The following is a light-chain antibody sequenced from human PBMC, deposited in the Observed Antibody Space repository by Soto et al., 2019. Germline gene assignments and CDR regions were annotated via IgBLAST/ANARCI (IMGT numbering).Light chain of an antibody. V-gene: IGKV1-5*01. CDR2: EAS. CDR3: QQYDSYLIT. Sequence: DIQMTQSPSTTSASVGDRVTITCRASQSINSWLAWYQQKPGKAPKLLIYEASNLESGVPSRFSGSGSGTEFTLTISSLQPDDFATYYCQQYDSYLITFGGGTKVDIK. J-gene: IGKJ4*01. CDR1: QSINSW.